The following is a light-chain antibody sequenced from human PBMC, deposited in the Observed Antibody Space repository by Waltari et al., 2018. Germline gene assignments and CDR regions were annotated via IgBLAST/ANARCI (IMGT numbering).Light chain of an antibody. J-gene: IGLJ2*01. CDR2: SNT. CDR3: AAWDDNLSSPV. CDR1: SSNIGSNP. Sequence: QSVLTQPPSASGTPGQRVIIFCSGSSSNIGSNPVNWFQQPPGTAPKLLMYSNTQRSSGVPDRFSGSKSGTSASLAIRGLQSEDEADYYCAAWDDNLSSPVFGGGTKLTVL. V-gene: IGLV1-44*01.